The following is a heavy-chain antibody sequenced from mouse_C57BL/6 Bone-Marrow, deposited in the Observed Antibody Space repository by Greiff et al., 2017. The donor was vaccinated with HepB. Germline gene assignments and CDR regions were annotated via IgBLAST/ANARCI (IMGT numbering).Heavy chain of an antibody. D-gene: IGHD6-1*01. CDR2: IYPGDGDT. CDR1: GYAFSSSW. CDR3: AGRQLYYCAMDY. V-gene: IGHV1-82*01. J-gene: IGHJ4*01. Sequence: QVQLQQSGPELVKPGASVKISCKASGYAFSSSWMNWVKQRPGKGLEWIGRIYPGDGDTNYNEKFKGKATLTADKSSSTAYMQLSSLTSEDSAVYFYAGRQLYYCAMDYWGQGTSVTVSS.